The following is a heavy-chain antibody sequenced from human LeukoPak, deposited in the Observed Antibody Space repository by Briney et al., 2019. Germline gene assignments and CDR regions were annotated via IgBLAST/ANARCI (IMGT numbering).Heavy chain of an antibody. V-gene: IGHV4-59*01. J-gene: IGHJ4*02. Sequence: SETLSLTGTVSGGSISGYYWGWIRQPPGKGLEWIGYIYYSGSSKYSPSLKSRVTMSVDTSKNQFSLKLSSVTAAGTAVYYCARYDSSGFALENWGQGTLVTVSS. D-gene: IGHD3-22*01. CDR2: IYYSGSS. CDR1: GGSISGYY. CDR3: ARYDSSGFALEN.